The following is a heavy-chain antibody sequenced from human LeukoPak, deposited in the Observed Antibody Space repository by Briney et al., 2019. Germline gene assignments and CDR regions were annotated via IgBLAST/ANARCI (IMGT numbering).Heavy chain of an antibody. D-gene: IGHD3-3*01. Sequence: GGSLRLSCAASGFTFSSYWMSWVRQAPGKGLEWVANIKEDGSEKSYVDSLKGRFTISRDNAKYSLYLQMSSLRAEDTAVYYCARVGIFGVVNAVYFDYWGQGTLVTVSS. V-gene: IGHV3-7*01. CDR1: GFTFSSYW. J-gene: IGHJ4*02. CDR2: IKEDGSEK. CDR3: ARVGIFGVVNAVYFDY.